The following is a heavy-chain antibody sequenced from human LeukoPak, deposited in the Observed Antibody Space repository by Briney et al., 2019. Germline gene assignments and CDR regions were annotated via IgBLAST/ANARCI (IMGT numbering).Heavy chain of an antibody. D-gene: IGHD1-26*01. V-gene: IGHV1-18*01. CDR3: ARDRWWELPPGVDFDY. Sequence: ASVKVSCKASGYTFTSYGISWVRQAPGQGLEWMGWISAYNGNTNYAQKLQGRVTMTTDTSTSTAYMELRSLRSDDTAVYYCARDRWWELPPGVDFDYWGQGTLVTVSS. CDR2: ISAYNGNT. J-gene: IGHJ4*02. CDR1: GYTFTSYG.